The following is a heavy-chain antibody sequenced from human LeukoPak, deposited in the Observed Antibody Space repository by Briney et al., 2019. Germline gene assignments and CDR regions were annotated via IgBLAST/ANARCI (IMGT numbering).Heavy chain of an antibody. J-gene: IGHJ6*02. CDR3: ARALYSGSYYHYGIDV. CDR1: GFTFSSYD. CDR2: IGSAGDP. Sequence: PGGSLRLSCAASGFTFSSYDMHWVRQGAGKGLEWVSTIGSAGDPYYAGSVKGRFTVSRENAKNSLYLHMNSLSAGDTAVYYCARALYSGSYYHYGIDVWGQGTTVTVS. D-gene: IGHD1-26*01. V-gene: IGHV3-13*05.